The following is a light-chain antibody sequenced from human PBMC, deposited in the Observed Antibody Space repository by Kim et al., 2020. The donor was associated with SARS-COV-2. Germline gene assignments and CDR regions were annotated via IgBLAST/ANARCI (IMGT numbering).Light chain of an antibody. CDR3: QAWDSNTWV. V-gene: IGLV3-1*01. CDR1: KLGDKY. J-gene: IGLJ3*02. CDR2: EDT. Sequence: SVSPGQTASISCSGDKLGDKYVCWYQQKPDQSPVLLIYEDTKRPSGIPVRFSGSYSGNTATLTISGTQAMDEADYYCQAWDSNTWVFGGGTQLTVL.